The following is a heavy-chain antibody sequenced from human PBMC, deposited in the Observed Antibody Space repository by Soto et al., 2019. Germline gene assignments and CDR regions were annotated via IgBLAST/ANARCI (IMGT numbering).Heavy chain of an antibody. V-gene: IGHV4-34*01. Sequence: QVQLEQWGPGLLKPSETLSLTCAVNGGSFSDYYWSWIRQSPGKGLEWIAEINYSGTTNYSPSLKIRVTMSVDTSKKQCSLKLSSVAAADTAVYFCVGGRGRLVGFDYWGQGTLVTVSS. CDR1: GGSFSDYY. D-gene: IGHD1-26*01. J-gene: IGHJ4*02. CDR3: VGGRGRLVGFDY. CDR2: INYSGTT.